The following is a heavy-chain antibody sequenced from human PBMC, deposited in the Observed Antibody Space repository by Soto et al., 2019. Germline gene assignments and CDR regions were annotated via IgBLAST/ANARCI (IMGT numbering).Heavy chain of an antibody. J-gene: IGHJ4*02. V-gene: IGHV3-30*18. CDR3: AKYPLEYSYGRVDS. D-gene: IGHD5-18*01. Sequence: QVQLVESGGGVVQPGRSLRLSCATSGFTFRGYAMHWVRQPPGKGLEWVAVTAYDGSNKYYVDSVKGRFTISRDNSKNMLYLQMDSLRAEDTAVYYCAKYPLEYSYGRVDSWGQGTLVTVSS. CDR1: GFTFRGYA. CDR2: TAYDGSNK.